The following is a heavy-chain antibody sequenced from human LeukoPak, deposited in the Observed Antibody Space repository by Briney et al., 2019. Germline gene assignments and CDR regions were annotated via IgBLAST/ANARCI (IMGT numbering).Heavy chain of an antibody. J-gene: IGHJ4*02. V-gene: IGHV4-30-2*03. CDR1: SGSISSGGYY. CDR2: IYYSGST. D-gene: IGHD2-15*01. CDR3: ARLARVVVAGGDGFDY. Sequence: SQTLSLTCTVSSGSISSGGYYWSWIRQHLGKGLEGIGYIYYSGSTYYNPSLKSRVTISVDTSKNQFSLKLSSVTAADTAVYYCARLARVVVAGGDGFDYWGQGTLVTVSS.